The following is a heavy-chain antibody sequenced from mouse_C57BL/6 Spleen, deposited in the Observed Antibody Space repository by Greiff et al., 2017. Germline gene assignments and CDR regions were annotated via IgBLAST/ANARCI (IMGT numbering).Heavy chain of an antibody. J-gene: IGHJ2*01. Sequence: QVQLQQPGAELVMPGASVKLSCKASGYTFTSYWMHWVKQRPGHGLEWIGEIDPSDSYTNYNEKFKGKSTLTVDKSSSTAYMQLRSLTSEDSAVYYCARGLGPPFDYWGQGTTLTVSS. V-gene: IGHV1-69*01. CDR2: IDPSDSYT. CDR1: GYTFTSYW. CDR3: ARGLGPPFDY. D-gene: IGHD4-1*01.